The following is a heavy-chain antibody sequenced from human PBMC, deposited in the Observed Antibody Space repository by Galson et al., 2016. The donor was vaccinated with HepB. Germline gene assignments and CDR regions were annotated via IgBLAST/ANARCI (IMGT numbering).Heavy chain of an antibody. J-gene: IGHJ4*02. CDR3: ARDSRTGSYYNWVTADY. CDR1: GFTFEDYG. CDR2: IHWSGDGT. V-gene: IGHV3-20*04. Sequence: SLRLSCAASGFTFEDYGMSWVRQAPGKGLEWVSGIHWSGDGTGYADPVKGRFTISRDNAKNSVFLQMNSLRAEDTALYFSARDSRTGSYYNWVTADYWGQGTLVTVSS. D-gene: IGHD3-10*01.